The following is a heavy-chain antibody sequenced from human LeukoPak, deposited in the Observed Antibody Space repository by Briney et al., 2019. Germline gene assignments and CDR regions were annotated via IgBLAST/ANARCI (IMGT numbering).Heavy chain of an antibody. CDR3: AKTGRDYGDFFYFDY. CDR2: LNHGGGST. D-gene: IGHD4-17*01. CDR1: GSTFSTYA. V-gene: IGHV3-23*01. Sequence: PGGSLRLSCATSGSTFSTYAMSWVRQPPGKGLEWVSALNHGGGSTYYADSVKGRFTIFRDNSKNTLYLQISSLRVEDTAVYYCAKTGRDYGDFFYFDYWGQGTLVTVSS. J-gene: IGHJ4*02.